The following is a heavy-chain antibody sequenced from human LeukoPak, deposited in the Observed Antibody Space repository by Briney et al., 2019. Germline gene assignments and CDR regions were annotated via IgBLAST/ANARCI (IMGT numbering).Heavy chain of an antibody. CDR3: ATPSITGTTNDAFDT. CDR1: GGSFSGYY. D-gene: IGHD1-7*01. V-gene: IGHV4-34*01. J-gene: IGHJ3*02. CDR2: INHSGST. Sequence: PSETLSLTCAVYGGSFSGYYWSWIRQPPGKGLEWIGEINHSGSTNYNPSLKSRVTISVDTSKNQFSLKLSSVTAADTAVYYCATPSITGTTNDAFDTWGQGTMVTVSS.